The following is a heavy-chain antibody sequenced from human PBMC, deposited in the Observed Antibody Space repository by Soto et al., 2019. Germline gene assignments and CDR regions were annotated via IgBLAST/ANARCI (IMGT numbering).Heavy chain of an antibody. CDR1: GYTFTSYG. CDR2: ISPYGIT. Sequence: QVQLVQSGAEVKNPGASVKVSCKASGYTFTSYGISWVRQAPGQGLEWMGWISPYGITDYAQSRQGRVTVTTDPSTNTAYMELRSLRSDDTAVYYCARDRSTHDYWGQGTLVTVSS. CDR3: ARDRSTHDY. V-gene: IGHV1-18*01. D-gene: IGHD1-1*01. J-gene: IGHJ4*02.